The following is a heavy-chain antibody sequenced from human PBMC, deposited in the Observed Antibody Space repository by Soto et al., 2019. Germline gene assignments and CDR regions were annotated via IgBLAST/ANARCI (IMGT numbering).Heavy chain of an antibody. CDR2: INPNSGGT. D-gene: IGHD3-22*01. V-gene: IGHV1-2*02. CDR3: ARVGSSGYYYGPYHYYGMDV. Sequence: ASVKVSCKASGYTFTGYYMHWVRQAPGQGLEWMGWINPNSGGTNYAQKFQGRVTMTRDTSISTAYMELSRLRSDDTAVYYCARVGSSGYYYGPYHYYGMDVWGQGTTVTVSS. CDR1: GYTFTGYY. J-gene: IGHJ6*02.